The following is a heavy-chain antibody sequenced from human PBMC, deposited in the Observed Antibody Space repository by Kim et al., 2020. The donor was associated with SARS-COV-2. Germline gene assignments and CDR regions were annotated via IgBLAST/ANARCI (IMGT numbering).Heavy chain of an antibody. V-gene: IGHV3-15*01. CDR1: GFTFSNAW. J-gene: IGHJ4*02. CDR3: TTDLRKTVAGWCDY. CDR2: IKSKTDGGTT. Sequence: GGSLRLSCAASGFTFSNAWMSWVRQAPGKGLEWVGRIKSKTDGGTTDYAAPVKGRFTISRDDSKNTLYLQMNSLKTEDTAVYYCTTDLRKTVAGWCDYWGQGTLVTVSS. D-gene: IGHD6-19*01.